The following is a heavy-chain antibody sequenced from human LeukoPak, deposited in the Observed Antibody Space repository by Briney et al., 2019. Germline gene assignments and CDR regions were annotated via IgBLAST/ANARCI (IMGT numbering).Heavy chain of an antibody. CDR3: ARGTVRAVAGGNWFDP. CDR2: IYYSGST. CDR1: GGSISSSSYY. V-gene: IGHV4-39*07. J-gene: IGHJ5*02. D-gene: IGHD6-19*01. Sequence: SETLSLTCTVSGGSISSSSYYWGWIRQPPGKGLEWIGSIYYSGSTYYNPSLKSRVTISVDTSKNQFSLKLSSVTAADTAVYYCARGTVRAVAGGNWFDPWGQGTLVTVSS.